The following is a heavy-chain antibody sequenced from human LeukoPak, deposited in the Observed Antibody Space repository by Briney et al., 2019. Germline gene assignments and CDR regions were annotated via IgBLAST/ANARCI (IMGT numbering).Heavy chain of an antibody. V-gene: IGHV4-39*01. D-gene: IGHD3-22*01. CDR1: GGSISSYY. Sequence: SETLSLTCTVSGGSISSYYWSWIRQPPGKGLEWIGSIYYSGSTYYNPSLKSRVTISVDTSKNQFSLKLSSVTAADTAVYYCARPPYYYDSSGYYHWGQGTLVTVSS. CDR2: IYYSGST. CDR3: ARPPYYYDSSGYYH. J-gene: IGHJ5*02.